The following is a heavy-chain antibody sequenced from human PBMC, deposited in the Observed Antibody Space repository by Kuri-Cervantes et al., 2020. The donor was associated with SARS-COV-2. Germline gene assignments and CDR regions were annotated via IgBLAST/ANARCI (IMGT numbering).Heavy chain of an antibody. Sequence: ASVKVSCKASGYTFTGYYMHWVRQAPGQGLEWMGWINPNSGGTNYAPKFQGRVTMTRDSSISTAYMELSRLRSDDTAVYYCARGLNYYDSSGYLYYWGQGTLVTGSS. CDR1: GYTFTGYY. CDR3: ARGLNYYDSSGYLYY. CDR2: INPNSGGT. D-gene: IGHD3-22*01. J-gene: IGHJ4*02. V-gene: IGHV1-2*02.